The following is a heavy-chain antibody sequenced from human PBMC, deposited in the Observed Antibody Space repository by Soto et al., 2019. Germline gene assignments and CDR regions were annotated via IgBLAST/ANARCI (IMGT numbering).Heavy chain of an antibody. CDR3: AREGGPGFGELLV. CDR1: GFTFSSYS. Sequence: GGSLRLSCAASGFTFSSYSMDWVRQAPGKGLEWVSSISTSGAYIYYADSVKGRFTISRANANNSLFLQMDSLSVEDTAVYYCAREGGPGFGELLVWGQGALVTVSS. CDR2: ISTSGAYI. D-gene: IGHD3-10*01. V-gene: IGHV3-21*01. J-gene: IGHJ4*02.